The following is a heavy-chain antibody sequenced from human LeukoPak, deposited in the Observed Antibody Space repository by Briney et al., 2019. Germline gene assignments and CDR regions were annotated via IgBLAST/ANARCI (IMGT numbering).Heavy chain of an antibody. CDR3: ARHDAGIAARPFDN. D-gene: IGHD6-6*01. V-gene: IGHV4-4*09. Sequence: SETLSLTCTVSGGSISTYYWSWIRRPPGKGLEWIAYIHASGTTNYNPSLKSRITISVDTSKNQFSLKLSSVTAADTAVYYCARHDAGIAARPFDNWGQGNLVTVSS. CDR2: IHASGTT. CDR1: GGSISTYY. J-gene: IGHJ4*02.